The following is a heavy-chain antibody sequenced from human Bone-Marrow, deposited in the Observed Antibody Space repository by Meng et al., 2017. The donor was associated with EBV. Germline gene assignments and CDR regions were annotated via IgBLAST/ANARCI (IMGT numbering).Heavy chain of an antibody. J-gene: IGHJ4*02. Sequence: QLRLGGAGGGLVKPGGSPRFCCVASGFTSSDYYMTWIRQAPGKGLEWVSYISSSGSTIYYADSVKGRFTISRDNAKNSLYLQMNSLRAEDTAVYYCAKDYWNYVYWGQGTLVTVSS. CDR1: GFTSSDYY. CDR2: ISSSGSTI. CDR3: AKDYWNYVY. D-gene: IGHD1-7*01. V-gene: IGHV3-11*01.